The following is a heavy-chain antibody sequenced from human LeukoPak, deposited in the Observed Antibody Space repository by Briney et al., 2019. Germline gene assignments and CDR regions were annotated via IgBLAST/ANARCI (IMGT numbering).Heavy chain of an antibody. Sequence: QPGGSLRLSCAASGFTVRSTYMRWARQAPGKGLEWVSDIYSGGNIFYIESVKGRFTISRDTSKNTLYLQMYSLRAEDTAVYFWAGRHCSGGGCDFAGADPFDYWGQGTLVTVSS. CDR1: GFTVRSTY. CDR3: AGRHCSGGGCDFAGADPFDY. V-gene: IGHV3-53*01. CDR2: IYSGGNI. D-gene: IGHD2-15*01. J-gene: IGHJ4*02.